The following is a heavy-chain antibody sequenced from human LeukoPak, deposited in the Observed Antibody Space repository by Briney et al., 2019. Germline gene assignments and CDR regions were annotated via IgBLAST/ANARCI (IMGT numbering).Heavy chain of an antibody. CDR3: ARWELLLSGAFDI. CDR1: GYTFINHA. D-gene: IGHD1-26*01. V-gene: IGHV1-3*01. CDR2: INAGNGNT. Sequence: ASVKVSCKASGYTFINHAIHWVRQAPGQRLEWMGWINAGNGNTKYSQKFQGRVTITRDTSASTAYMELSSLRSEDTAVYYCARWELLLSGAFDIWGQGTMVTVSS. J-gene: IGHJ3*02.